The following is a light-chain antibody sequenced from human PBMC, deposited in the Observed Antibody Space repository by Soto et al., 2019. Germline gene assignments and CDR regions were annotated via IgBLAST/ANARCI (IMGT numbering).Light chain of an antibody. CDR2: LGS. V-gene: IGKV2-28*01. J-gene: IGKJ5*01. CDR3: MQALQTSIT. CDR1: QSLLHSNGYKY. Sequence: DIVMTQSPLSLPVTPGEPASISCRSSQSLLHSNGYKYLDWYLQKPGQSPQLLTYLGSNRAPGVPDRLSGSGSGTDFTLKISRVEAEDVGVYYCMQALQTSITFGQGTLLVIK.